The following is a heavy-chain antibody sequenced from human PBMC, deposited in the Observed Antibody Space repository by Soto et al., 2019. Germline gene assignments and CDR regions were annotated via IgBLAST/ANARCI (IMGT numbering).Heavy chain of an antibody. CDR2: IYYDGEA. CDR3: ARTRVGASSPTDV. V-gene: IGHV4-31*03. CDR1: GDSISRGGYY. J-gene: IGHJ4*02. D-gene: IGHD1-26*01. Sequence: PSETLSLTCSVSGDSISRGGYYWGWIRQHPGKGLEWIGYIYYDGEALHNPSLKSRITMSSDKSRNQFSLRLTSVTATDTAVYYCARTRVGASSPTDVWGQGTLVTVSS.